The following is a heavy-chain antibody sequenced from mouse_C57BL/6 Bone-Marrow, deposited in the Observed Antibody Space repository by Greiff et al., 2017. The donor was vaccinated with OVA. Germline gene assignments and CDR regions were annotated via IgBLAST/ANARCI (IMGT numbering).Heavy chain of an antibody. CDR3: ARSRGFDY. CDR1: GYTFTDYY. J-gene: IGHJ2*01. V-gene: IGHV1-26*01. CDR2: INPNNGGT. Sequence: EVKLQQSGPELVKPGASVKISCKASGYTFTDYYMNWVKQSHGKSLEWIGDINPNNGGTSYNQKFKGKATLTVDKSSSTAYMELRSLTSEDSAVYYCARSRGFDYWGQGTTLTVSS.